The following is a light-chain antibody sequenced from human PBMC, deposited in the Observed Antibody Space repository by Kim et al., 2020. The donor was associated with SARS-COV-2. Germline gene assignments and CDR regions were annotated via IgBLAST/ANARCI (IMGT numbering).Light chain of an antibody. CDR2: QND. CDR3: QTWDSSTGV. V-gene: IGLV3-1*01. J-gene: IGLJ3*02. Sequence: VPAGQTATITCSGDELGDKYVYWYQKKPGQSPVLVMYQNDKRPSGIPERFSGSNSGNTATLTISETPALDEADYYCQTWDSSTGVFGGGTQLTVL. CDR1: ELGDKY.